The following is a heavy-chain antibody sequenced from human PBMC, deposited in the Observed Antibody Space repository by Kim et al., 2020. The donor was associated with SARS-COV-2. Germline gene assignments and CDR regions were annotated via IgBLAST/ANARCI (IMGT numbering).Heavy chain of an antibody. CDR2: INAGNGNT. J-gene: IGHJ1*01. D-gene: IGHD2-15*01. Sequence: ASVKVSCKASGYTFTSYAMNWVRQAPGQRLEWMGWINAGNGNTKYSQKFQGRVTITRDTSASTAYMELSSLRSEDTAVYYCARAYRVLSWYSPTYFQHWGQGTLVTVSS. CDR3: ARAYRVLSWYSPTYFQH. V-gene: IGHV1-3*01. CDR1: GYTFTSYA.